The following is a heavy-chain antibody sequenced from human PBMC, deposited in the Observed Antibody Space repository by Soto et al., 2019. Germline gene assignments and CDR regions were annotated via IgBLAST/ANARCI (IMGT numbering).Heavy chain of an antibody. D-gene: IGHD3-3*01. CDR1: GYSFTSYW. CDR2: IYPGDSDT. Sequence: PXASLKISGKGCGYSFTSYWIGWVRQMPGKGLEWMGIIYPGDSDTRYSPSFQGQVTISADKSISTAYLQWSSLKASDTAMYYCARQGFWSGIHTYNWFDPWGQGTLVTVSS. V-gene: IGHV5-51*01. CDR3: ARQGFWSGIHTYNWFDP. J-gene: IGHJ5*02.